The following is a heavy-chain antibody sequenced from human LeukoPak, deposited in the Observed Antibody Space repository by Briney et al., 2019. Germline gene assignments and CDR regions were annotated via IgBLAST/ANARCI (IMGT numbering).Heavy chain of an antibody. Sequence: PGGSLRLSCAASGFTFSSYAMHWVRQAPGKGLEWVAVISYDGSNKYYADSVKGRFTISRDNSKNTLYLQMNSLRAEDTAVYHCARVYSSSWSRFDPWGQGTLVTVSS. D-gene: IGHD6-13*01. CDR3: ARVYSSSWSRFDP. J-gene: IGHJ5*02. V-gene: IGHV3-30*04. CDR1: GFTFSSYA. CDR2: ISYDGSNK.